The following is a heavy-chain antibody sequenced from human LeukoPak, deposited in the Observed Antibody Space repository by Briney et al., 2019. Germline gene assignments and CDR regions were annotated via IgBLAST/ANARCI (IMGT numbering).Heavy chain of an antibody. Sequence: GGSLRLSCAASGFTFSSYGMHWVRQAPGKGLEWVANIKQDGSEKFYVDSVRGRFTISRDNAKNSLFLQINSLRAEDTAVYYCARVLHIVVVTAVIFDYWGQGSLVTVSS. CDR1: GFTFSSYG. V-gene: IGHV3-7*01. D-gene: IGHD2-21*02. CDR3: ARVLHIVVVTAVIFDY. CDR2: IKQDGSEK. J-gene: IGHJ4*02.